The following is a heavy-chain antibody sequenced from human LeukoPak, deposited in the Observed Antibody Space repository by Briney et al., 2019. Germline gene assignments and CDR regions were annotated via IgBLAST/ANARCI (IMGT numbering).Heavy chain of an antibody. V-gene: IGHV4-39*07. Sequence: PSETLSLTCTVSGGSISSSSYYWGWIRQPPGKGLEWIGSIYYSGSTYYNPSLKSRVTISVDTSKNQFSLKLSSVTAADTAVYYCARVIAARRGYYYYYMDVWGKGTTVTVSS. CDR1: GGSISSSSYY. CDR2: IYYSGST. D-gene: IGHD6-6*01. J-gene: IGHJ6*03. CDR3: ARVIAARRGYYYYYMDV.